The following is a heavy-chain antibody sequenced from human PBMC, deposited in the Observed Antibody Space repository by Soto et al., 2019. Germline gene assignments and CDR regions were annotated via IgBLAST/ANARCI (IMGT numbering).Heavy chain of an antibody. CDR1: GFTFSSYG. CDR2: IWYNGSNK. J-gene: IGHJ1*01. Sequence: GGSLRLSCAASGFTFSSYGMHWVRQAPGKGLEWVAVIWYNGSNKYYADSVKGRFTISRDNSKNTLYLQMNSLRAEDTAVYYCARGPRDCTNGVCRAEYFQHWGQGTLVTVSS. D-gene: IGHD2-8*01. CDR3: ARGPRDCTNGVCRAEYFQH. V-gene: IGHV3-33*01.